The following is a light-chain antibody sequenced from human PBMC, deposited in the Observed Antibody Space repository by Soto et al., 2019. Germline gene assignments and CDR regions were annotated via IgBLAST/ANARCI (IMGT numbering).Light chain of an antibody. CDR1: QSISSD. J-gene: IGKJ4*01. V-gene: IGKV3-15*01. Sequence: EKVMTQSPATLSVSPGERATLSCRASQSISSDLAWYQQKTGQAPRLLIYGASTRATGIPARFSGSGSGTELTLTISSMQSGDFAVYYCPQYNKWPLTFGGGTKVDIX. CDR2: GAS. CDR3: PQYNKWPLT.